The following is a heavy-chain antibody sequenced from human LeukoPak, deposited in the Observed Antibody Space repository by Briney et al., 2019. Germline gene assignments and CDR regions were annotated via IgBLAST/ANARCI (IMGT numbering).Heavy chain of an antibody. J-gene: IGHJ4*02. D-gene: IGHD4-17*01. CDR2: LYYNRDA. V-gene: IGHV4-59*01. CDR1: GGSISGYY. Sequence: SETLSLTCSVSGGSISGYYWSWSRQAPGKGVEWIGNLYYNRDAWYKSSLKSRVTTSVDTSKNEFSLKLSSVTAADTAVYYCARDRVDYGDYLYYFDYWGQGTLVTVSS. CDR3: ARDRVDYGDYLYYFDY.